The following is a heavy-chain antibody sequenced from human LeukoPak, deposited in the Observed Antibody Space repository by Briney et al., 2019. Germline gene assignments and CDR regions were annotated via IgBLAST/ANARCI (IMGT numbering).Heavy chain of an antibody. D-gene: IGHD3-10*01. Sequence: ASVKVSCKASGYTFTGYAMHWVRQAPGQRLEWMGWINAGNGNTKYSQKFQGRVTIIRDTSASTAYMELSSLRSEDTAVYYCASSLWFGELLTQYWGQGTLVTVSS. CDR3: ASSLWFGELLTQY. J-gene: IGHJ4*02. CDR1: GYTFTGYA. CDR2: INAGNGNT. V-gene: IGHV1-3*01.